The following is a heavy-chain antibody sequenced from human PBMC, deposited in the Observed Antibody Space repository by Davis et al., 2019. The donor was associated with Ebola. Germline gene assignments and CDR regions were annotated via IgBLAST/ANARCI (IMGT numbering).Heavy chain of an antibody. CDR3: ARDGSSYYYDSSGYPSY. J-gene: IGHJ4*02. CDR2: ITGNGIST. Sequence: GESLKISCSGSGFIFSDYGMTWVRQAPGKGLEYVSAITGNGISTYYADSVKGRFTISRDNSKNTLYLQMSSLRPEDTAVYYCARDGSSYYYDSSGYPSYWGQGTLVTVSS. CDR1: GFIFSDYG. D-gene: IGHD3-22*01. V-gene: IGHV3-64D*06.